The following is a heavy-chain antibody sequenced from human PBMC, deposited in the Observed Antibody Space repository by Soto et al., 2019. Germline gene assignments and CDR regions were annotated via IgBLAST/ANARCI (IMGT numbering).Heavy chain of an antibody. Sequence: ASVKVSCKASGYTFTSYAMHWVRQAPGQRLERMGWINAGNGNTKYSQKFQGRVTITRDTSASTAYMELSSLRSEDTAVYYCASGVAGALHWFDPWGQETLVTVSS. V-gene: IGHV1-3*01. J-gene: IGHJ5*02. CDR3: ASGVAGALHWFDP. CDR1: GYTFTSYA. CDR2: INAGNGNT. D-gene: IGHD6-19*01.